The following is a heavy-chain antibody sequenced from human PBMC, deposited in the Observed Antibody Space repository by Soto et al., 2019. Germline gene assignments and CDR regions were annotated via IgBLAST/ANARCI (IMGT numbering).Heavy chain of an antibody. V-gene: IGHV4-59*01. CDR3: ARARSGYNIDALDI. CDR2: VFNSGST. CDR1: GDSIRPYF. Sequence: QVQLEESGPGLVKPSETLSLTCTVSGDSIRPYFWSWIRQPPGKGLEWIGYVFNSGSTNSNPSLTSRVTILLDTSRNQISLTLSSVTAADTAVYYCARARSGYNIDALDIWGQGTMVTVSS. D-gene: IGHD5-12*01. J-gene: IGHJ3*02.